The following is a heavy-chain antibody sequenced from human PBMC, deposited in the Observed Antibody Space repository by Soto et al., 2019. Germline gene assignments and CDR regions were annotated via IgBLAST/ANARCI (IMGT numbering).Heavy chain of an antibody. Sequence: SLRLSCAASGFTFSNDAMTWVRQAPGKGLEWVSGVTRGGSAYYADSVKGRFTISRDNSKNTVFLQMNSLRAEDTAIYYCAKDDCSICNGPAYNFDMDVWGQGTTVTVSS. CDR3: AKDDCSICNGPAYNFDMDV. D-gene: IGHD2-15*01. CDR2: VTRGGSA. J-gene: IGHJ6*02. CDR1: GFTFSNDA. V-gene: IGHV3-23*01.